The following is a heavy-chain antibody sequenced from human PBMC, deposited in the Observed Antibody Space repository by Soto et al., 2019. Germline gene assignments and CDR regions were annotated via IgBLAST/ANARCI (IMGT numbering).Heavy chain of an antibody. Sequence: EVQLVESGGGLVQPGGSLRLSCAASGFTVSSNYMSWVRQAPGKGLEWVSVIYSGGSTYYADSVKGRFTISRENSKNTLYLQMNSLRAEDTAVYYCARDSKVHGDYGDLGQGTLVTVSS. CDR3: ARDSKVHGDYGD. J-gene: IGHJ4*02. CDR2: IYSGGST. D-gene: IGHD4-17*01. V-gene: IGHV3-66*01. CDR1: GFTVSSNY.